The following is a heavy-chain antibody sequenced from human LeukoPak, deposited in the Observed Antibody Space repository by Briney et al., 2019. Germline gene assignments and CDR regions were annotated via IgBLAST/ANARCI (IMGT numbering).Heavy chain of an antibody. D-gene: IGHD3-3*01. V-gene: IGHV3-23*01. CDR3: AKDYQPYDFWSGYKPDDY. CDR2: ISGSGGST. Sequence: GGSLRLSCAASGFTFSSYAMSWVRQAPGKGLEWVSAISGSGGSTYYADSVKGRFTISRDNSKNTLYLQMNSLRAEDTAVYYCAKDYQPYDFWSGYKPDDYWGQGTLVTVSS. J-gene: IGHJ4*02. CDR1: GFTFSSYA.